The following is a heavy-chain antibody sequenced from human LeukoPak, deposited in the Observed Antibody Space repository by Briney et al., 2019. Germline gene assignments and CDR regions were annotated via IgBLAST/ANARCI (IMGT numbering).Heavy chain of an antibody. J-gene: IGHJ6*03. CDR3: ARGVISIAAAGLIYYMDV. V-gene: IGHV4-4*02. CDR2: IYYSGST. Sequence: SETLSLTCAVSGGSISSSNWWSWVRQPPGKGLEWIGYIYYSGSTNYNPSLKSRVTISVDTSKNQFSLKLSSVTAADTAVYYCARGVISIAAAGLIYYMDVWGKGTTVTVSS. CDR1: GGSISSSNW. D-gene: IGHD6-13*01.